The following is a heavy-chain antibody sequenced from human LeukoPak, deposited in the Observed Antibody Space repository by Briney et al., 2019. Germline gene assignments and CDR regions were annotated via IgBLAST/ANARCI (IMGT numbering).Heavy chain of an antibody. J-gene: IGHJ3*02. Sequence: GGSLRLSCAASGFSFSSYSMNWVRQAPGKGLEWVSSISSSSSYIYYADSVKGRFTISRDNAKNSLYLQMNSLRAEDTAVYYCAKDLITYGSGSYPEDAFDIWGQGTMVTVSS. CDR3: AKDLITYGSGSYPEDAFDI. CDR1: GFSFSSYS. V-gene: IGHV3-21*04. CDR2: ISSSSSYI. D-gene: IGHD3-10*01.